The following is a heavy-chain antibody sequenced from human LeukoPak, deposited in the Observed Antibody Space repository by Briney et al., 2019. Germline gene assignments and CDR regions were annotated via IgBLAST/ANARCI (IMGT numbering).Heavy chain of an antibody. Sequence: SETLSLTCAVYGGSFSGYFWSWIRQPPGKGLEWIGEINRSGSTNYNPSLKSRVTISVDTSKNQFSLKLNSVTAADTGVYYCARGRACTSTSCYAPNYYYYYGMDVWGQGATVTVSS. J-gene: IGHJ6*02. D-gene: IGHD2-2*01. V-gene: IGHV4-34*01. CDR2: INRSGST. CDR3: ARGRACTSTSCYAPNYYYYYGMDV. CDR1: GGSFSGYF.